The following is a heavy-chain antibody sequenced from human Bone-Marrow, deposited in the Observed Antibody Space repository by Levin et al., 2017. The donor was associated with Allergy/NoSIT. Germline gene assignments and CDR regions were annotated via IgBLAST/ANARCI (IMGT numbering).Heavy chain of an antibody. CDR2: ISGSGSST. V-gene: IGHV3-23*01. J-gene: IGHJ4*02. Sequence: GGSLRLSCAASGFTFSSYAMSWVRQAPGKGLEWVSAISGSGSSTYYAASVKGRFTISRDNSKNTLYLQMNSLRAEDAAIFYCAKDNRPSNWGQGTLVTVSS. CDR3: AKDNRPSN. CDR1: GFTFSSYA. D-gene: IGHD1-14*01.